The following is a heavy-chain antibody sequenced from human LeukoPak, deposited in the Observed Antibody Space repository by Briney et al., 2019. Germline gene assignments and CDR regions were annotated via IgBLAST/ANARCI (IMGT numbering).Heavy chain of an antibody. V-gene: IGHV3-23*01. D-gene: IGHD3-10*01. J-gene: IGHJ4*02. CDR1: GFTFSSYG. CDR2: ISGSGGST. Sequence: GGSLRLSCAASGFTFSSYGMSWVRQAPGKGLEWVSAISGSGGSTYYADSVKGRFTISRDNSKNTLYLQMNSLRAEDTAVYYCAKDPPAYGSGSPYNDYWGQGTLVTVSS. CDR3: AKDPPAYGSGSPYNDY.